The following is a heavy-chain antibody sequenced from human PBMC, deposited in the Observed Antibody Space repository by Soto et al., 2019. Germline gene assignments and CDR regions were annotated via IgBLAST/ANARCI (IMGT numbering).Heavy chain of an antibody. Sequence: PGGSLRLSCAASGFTFSSYWMSWVRQAPGKGLEWVANIKQDGSEKYYVDSVKGRFTISRDNAKNTLYLQMNSLRAEDTAVYYCAKGGWVSYYYMDVWGKGTTVTVSS. V-gene: IGHV3-7*03. D-gene: IGHD6-13*01. CDR2: IKQDGSEK. J-gene: IGHJ6*03. CDR1: GFTFSSYW. CDR3: AKGGWVSYYYMDV.